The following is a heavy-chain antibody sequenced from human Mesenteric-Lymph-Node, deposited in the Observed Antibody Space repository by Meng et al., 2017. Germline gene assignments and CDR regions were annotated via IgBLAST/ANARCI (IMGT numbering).Heavy chain of an antibody. CDR3: ASLGYYDFWSGYYTGWYFDL. Sequence: GESLKISCAASGFTFSSYWRSWVRQAPGKGLEWVANIKQDGSEKYYVDSVKGRFTISRDNAKNSLYLQMNSLRAEDTAVYYCASLGYYDFWSGYYTGWYFDLWGRGTLVTVSS. D-gene: IGHD3-3*01. CDR2: IKQDGSEK. CDR1: GFTFSSYW. V-gene: IGHV3-7*01. J-gene: IGHJ2*01.